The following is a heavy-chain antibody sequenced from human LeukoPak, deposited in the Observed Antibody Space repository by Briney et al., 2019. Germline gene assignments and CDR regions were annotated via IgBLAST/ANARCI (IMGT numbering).Heavy chain of an antibody. CDR1: GFIINNYG. V-gene: IGHV3-23*01. Sequence: GGSLRLSCAASGFIINNYGMNWVRQAPGKGLEWVSTISSGGGNTYYADSVKGRFTISRDNSKNTLYLQMNSLRAEDTAVYYCARDSSGWFWFDYWGQGTLVTVSS. J-gene: IGHJ4*02. D-gene: IGHD6-19*01. CDR3: ARDSSGWFWFDY. CDR2: ISSGGGNT.